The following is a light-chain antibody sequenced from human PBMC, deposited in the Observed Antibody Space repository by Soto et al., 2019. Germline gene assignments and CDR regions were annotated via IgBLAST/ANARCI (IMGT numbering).Light chain of an antibody. J-gene: IGLJ3*02. V-gene: IGLV2-11*01. Sequence: QSALTQPRSVSGSPGQSVTIPCTGTSSDVGGYNYVSWYQQHPGKAPKLVIYDVSKRPSGVPDRFSGSKSANTASLTISGLQAEDEADYYCCSYAGNSLWVFGGGTKLTVL. CDR3: CSYAGNSLWV. CDR1: SSDVGGYNY. CDR2: DVS.